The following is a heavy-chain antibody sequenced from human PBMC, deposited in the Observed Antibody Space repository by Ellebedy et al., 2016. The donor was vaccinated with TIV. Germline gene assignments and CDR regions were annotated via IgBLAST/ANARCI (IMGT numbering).Heavy chain of an antibody. J-gene: IGHJ5*02. Sequence: HTGGSLRLSCEGSGFKFSNYWMNWVRQAPGKGPVWVSRIKYDGSTTYYADSVKGQFTISRDNAKSTLYLQMHSVRAEDTAVYYCAKSDHFDPWGQGTLVTVSA. CDR1: GFKFSNYW. CDR3: AKSDHFDP. V-gene: IGHV3-74*01. CDR2: IKYDGSTT.